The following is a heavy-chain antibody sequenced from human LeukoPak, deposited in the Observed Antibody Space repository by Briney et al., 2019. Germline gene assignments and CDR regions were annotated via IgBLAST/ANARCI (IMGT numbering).Heavy chain of an antibody. CDR3: AKDRGLYYFDY. Sequence: GGSLRLSCADSGFTFRSYAMSWVRQAPGKGLEWVSAISGSGGSTYYADSVKGRFTISRDNSKNTLYLQMNSLRAEDTAVYYCAKDRGLYYFDYWGQGTLVTVSS. CDR1: GFTFRSYA. V-gene: IGHV3-23*01. J-gene: IGHJ4*02. D-gene: IGHD3/OR15-3a*01. CDR2: ISGSGGST.